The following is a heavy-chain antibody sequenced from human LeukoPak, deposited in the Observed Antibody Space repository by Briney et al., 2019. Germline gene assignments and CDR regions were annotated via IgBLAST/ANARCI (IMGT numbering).Heavy chain of an antibody. CDR1: GFTFSNYA. Sequence: PGASLRLSCAASGFTFSNYAMSWVRQAPGKGLEWVSAVSGRDTSTYYTDSVKGRFTISRDNSKNTLYLQMNSLSAEDTAIYYCAKWGDYDVLTGYYDSDSWGQGTLVTVSS. J-gene: IGHJ5*01. CDR2: VSGRDTST. D-gene: IGHD3-9*01. V-gene: IGHV3-23*01. CDR3: AKWGDYDVLTGYYDSDS.